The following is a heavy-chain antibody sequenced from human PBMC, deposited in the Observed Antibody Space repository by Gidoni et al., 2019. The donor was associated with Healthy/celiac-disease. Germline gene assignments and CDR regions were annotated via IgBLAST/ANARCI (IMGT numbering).Heavy chain of an antibody. J-gene: IGHJ4*02. D-gene: IGHD5-18*01. Sequence: QVQLVQSGAEVKKPGASVKVSCKASGYTFTSYAMQWVRHAPGQRLEWMGWINAGNGNTKYSQKFQGRVTITRDTSASTAYMELSSLRSEDTAVYYCAREASSYSYGGGADYWGQGTLVTVSS. CDR2: INAGNGNT. CDR1: GYTFTSYA. CDR3: AREASSYSYGGGADY. V-gene: IGHV1-3*01.